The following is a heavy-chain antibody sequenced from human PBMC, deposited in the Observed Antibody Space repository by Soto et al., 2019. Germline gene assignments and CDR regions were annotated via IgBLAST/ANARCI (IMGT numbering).Heavy chain of an antibody. J-gene: IGHJ6*02. D-gene: IGHD4-4*01. Sequence: QVQLVQSGAEVKQPGSSVKVSCKASGGTFSSYAISWVRQAPGQGLEWMGGIIPIFGTANYAQKFQGRVTITADESTSTAYMELSSLRSEDTAVYYCARGRYSNYGDYYGMDVWGQGTTVTVSS. CDR3: ARGRYSNYGDYYGMDV. CDR2: IIPIFGTA. CDR1: GGTFSSYA. V-gene: IGHV1-69*01.